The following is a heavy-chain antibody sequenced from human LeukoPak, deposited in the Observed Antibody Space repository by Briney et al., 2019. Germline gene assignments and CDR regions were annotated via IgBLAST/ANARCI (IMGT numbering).Heavy chain of an antibody. Sequence: SETLSLTCTVSGGSISSYYWSWIRQPPVKGLEWIGYIYYSGNTNDNPSLKSRLTLSIDTSKNQFSLKLSSVTAADTAVYYCARVGSGCFDYWGQGTLVTVSS. J-gene: IGHJ4*02. CDR1: GGSISSYY. CDR3: ARVGSGCFDY. V-gene: IGHV4-59*01. D-gene: IGHD6-19*01. CDR2: IYYSGNT.